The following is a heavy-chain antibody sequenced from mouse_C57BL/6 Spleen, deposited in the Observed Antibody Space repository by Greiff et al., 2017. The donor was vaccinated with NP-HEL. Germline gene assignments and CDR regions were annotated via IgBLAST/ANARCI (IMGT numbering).Heavy chain of an antibody. CDR2: IYPGDGDT. V-gene: IGHV1-82*01. D-gene: IGHD2-4*01. CDR1: GYAFSSSW. CDR3: AEGLRRFAY. J-gene: IGHJ3*01. Sequence: QVQLQQSGPELVKPGASVKISCKASGYAFSSSWMNWVKQRPGKGLEWIGRIYPGDGDTNYNGKFKGKATLTADKPSSTAYMQLSSLTSEDSAVYFCAEGLRRFAYWGQGTLVTVSA.